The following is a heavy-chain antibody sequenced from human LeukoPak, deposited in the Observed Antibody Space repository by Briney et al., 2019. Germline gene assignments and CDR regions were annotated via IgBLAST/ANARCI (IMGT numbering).Heavy chain of an antibody. J-gene: IGHJ4*02. CDR2: ISGSGGST. Sequence: GGSLRLSCAASGFTFSSYAMSWVRQAPGKGLEWVSAISGSGGSTYYADSVKGRFTISRDNSKNTVYLQMNSLKAEDTALYYCAKAPPLNYYATSNSDYWGQGTLVTVSS. CDR1: GFTFSSYA. V-gene: IGHV3-23*01. CDR3: AKAPPLNYYATSNSDY. D-gene: IGHD3-10*01.